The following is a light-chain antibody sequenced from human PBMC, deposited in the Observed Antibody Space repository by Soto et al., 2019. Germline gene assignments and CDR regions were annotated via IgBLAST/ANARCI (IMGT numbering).Light chain of an antibody. CDR3: LQRSNWLT. CDR1: QSVSSY. CDR2: GAS. Sequence: EIVLTQSPATLSLSPGERATLSCRASQSVSSYLAWYQQKPGQPPRLLIYGASNRATGIPARFSGSGSGTDFTLTISSLEPEDSAVYYCLQRSNWLTFGQGTKVEIK. V-gene: IGKV3-11*01. J-gene: IGKJ4*01.